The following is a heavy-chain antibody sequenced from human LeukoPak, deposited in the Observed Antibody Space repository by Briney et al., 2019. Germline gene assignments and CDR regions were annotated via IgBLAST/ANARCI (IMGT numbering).Heavy chain of an antibody. CDR1: GYTFTGYY. V-gene: IGHV1-2*02. CDR2: INPNSGGT. D-gene: IGHD4-17*01. Sequence: SVKLSCKASGYTFTGYYMHWVRLAPGQGLEWMGWINPNSGGTNYAQKFQGRVTMTRDTSINTAYMELSRLRSDDTAVYYCARDYGDYYFDYWGQGTRVTVSS. CDR3: ARDYGDYYFDY. J-gene: IGHJ4*02.